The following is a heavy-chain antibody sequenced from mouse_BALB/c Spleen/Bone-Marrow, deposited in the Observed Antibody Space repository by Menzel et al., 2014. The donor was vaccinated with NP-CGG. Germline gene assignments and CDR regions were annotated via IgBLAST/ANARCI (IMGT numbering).Heavy chain of an antibody. D-gene: IGHD1-1*01. Sequence: DVMLVESGGGLVQPGGSRKLSCAASGFTFSNFGMHWARQTPEKGLEWVAYISSGSSTIYYADTVKGRFTISRDNPKNTLFLQMNSLRSEDTAMYYCARRASPTGPMDYWGQGTSVTVT. CDR1: GFTFSNFG. V-gene: IGHV5-17*02. CDR2: ISSGSSTI. CDR3: ARRASPTGPMDY. J-gene: IGHJ4*01.